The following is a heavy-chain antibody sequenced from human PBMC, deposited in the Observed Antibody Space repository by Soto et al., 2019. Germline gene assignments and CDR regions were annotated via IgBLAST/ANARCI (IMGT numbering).Heavy chain of an antibody. J-gene: IGHJ2*01. V-gene: IGHV3-13*01. Sequence: EVQLVESGGGLKQPGEYLRLSCAASGFTFRNYDMHWVRQVTGKGLEWVSGIGTTGDTYYPGSVKGRFTISRENAKNSMYLQMSSLRPEDTAVYFCARVRGQQFVDWYFDLWGRGTLVTVSS. D-gene: IGHD6-13*01. CDR1: GFTFRNYD. CDR3: ARVRGQQFVDWYFDL. CDR2: IGTTGDT.